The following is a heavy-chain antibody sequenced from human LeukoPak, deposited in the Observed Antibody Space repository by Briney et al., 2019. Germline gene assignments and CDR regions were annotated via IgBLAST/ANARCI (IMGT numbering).Heavy chain of an antibody. CDR1: GYTFTSYY. Sequence: GASVKVSCKASGYTFTSYYMRWVRQAPGQGLEWMGIINPSGGSTNYAQKFQGRVTITTDESTSTAYMELSSLRSEDTAVYYCATQKDTYYYDSSGYSPLDYWGQGTLVTVSS. CDR2: INPSGGST. CDR3: ATQKDTYYYDSSGYSPLDY. D-gene: IGHD3-22*01. J-gene: IGHJ4*02. V-gene: IGHV1-46*01.